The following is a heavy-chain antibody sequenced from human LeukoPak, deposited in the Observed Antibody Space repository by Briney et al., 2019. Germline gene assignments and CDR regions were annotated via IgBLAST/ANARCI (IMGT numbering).Heavy chain of an antibody. D-gene: IGHD3-22*01. CDR1: GFTFSSYG. J-gene: IGHJ3*02. Sequence: PGRSLRLSCAASGFTFSSYGMHWVRQAPGKGLEWVSAISGGGGRTYYADSVKGRFTISRDNSKNTLYLQMNSLRAEDTAVYYCAKGTGYCDSSGYDPFDIWGQGTMVTVSS. CDR3: AKGTGYCDSSGYDPFDI. V-gene: IGHV3-23*01. CDR2: ISGGGGRT.